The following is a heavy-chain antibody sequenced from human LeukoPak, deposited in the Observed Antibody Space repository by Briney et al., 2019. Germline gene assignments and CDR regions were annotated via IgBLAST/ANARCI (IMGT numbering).Heavy chain of an antibody. CDR1: GGSISSYY. Sequence: PSETLSLTCTVSGGSISSYYWSWIRQPPGKGLEWIGYIYYSGSTNYNPSLKSRVTISVDTSKNQFSLKLSSVTAADTAVYYCARDSNYYDSRGNDAFDIWGRGNDAFDIWGQGTMVTVYS. CDR2: IYYSGST. V-gene: IGHV4-59*01. D-gene: IGHD3-22*01. J-gene: IGHJ3*02. CDR3: ARDSNYYDSRGNDAFDIWGRGNDAFDI.